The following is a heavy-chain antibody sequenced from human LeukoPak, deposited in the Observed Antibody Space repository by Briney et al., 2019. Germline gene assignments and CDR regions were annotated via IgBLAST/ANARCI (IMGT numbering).Heavy chain of an antibody. CDR1: GGSISSGDYY. CDR2: IYYSGST. V-gene: IGHV4-30-4*01. J-gene: IGHJ4*02. CDR3: ARDGLSGYDHPFDY. D-gene: IGHD5-12*01. Sequence: SQTLSLTCTVSGGSISSGDYYWSWIRQPPGKGLEWIGYIYYSGSTYYNPSLKSRVTISVDTSKNQFSLKLSSVTAADTAVYYRARDGLSGYDHPFDYWGQGTLVTVSS.